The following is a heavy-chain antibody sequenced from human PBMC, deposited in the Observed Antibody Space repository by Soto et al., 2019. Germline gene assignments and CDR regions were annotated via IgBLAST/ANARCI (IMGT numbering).Heavy chain of an antibody. D-gene: IGHD1-20*01. Sequence: SVKVSCKASGGTFSSYAISWVRQAPGQGLEWMGGIIPIFGTANYAQKFQGRVTITADESTSTAYMELSSLRSEDTAVYYCAKDRARNWNKQLDYSGQRTLVTVSS. CDR1: GGTFSSYA. CDR3: AKDRARNWNKQLDY. CDR2: IIPIFGTA. V-gene: IGHV1-69*13. J-gene: IGHJ4*02.